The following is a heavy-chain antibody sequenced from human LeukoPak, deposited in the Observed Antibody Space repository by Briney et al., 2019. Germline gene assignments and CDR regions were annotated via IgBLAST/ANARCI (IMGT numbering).Heavy chain of an antibody. CDR1: GFTFSSYS. J-gene: IGHJ4*02. Sequence: GGSLRLSCAASGFTFSSYSMNWVRQAPGKGLEWVSSISSSSSYIYYADSVKGRFTISRDNARNSLYLQMNSLRAEDTAAYYCARVQSGYDLGLDYWGQGTLVTVSS. V-gene: IGHV3-21*01. CDR2: ISSSSSYI. D-gene: IGHD5-12*01. CDR3: ARVQSGYDLGLDY.